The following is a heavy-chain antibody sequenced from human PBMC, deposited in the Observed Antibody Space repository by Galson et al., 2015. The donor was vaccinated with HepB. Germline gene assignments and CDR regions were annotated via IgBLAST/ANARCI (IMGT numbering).Heavy chain of an antibody. CDR3: AKGDSGSYKYYYYGMDV. CDR2: ISGSGGST. CDR1: GFTFSSYA. J-gene: IGHJ6*02. V-gene: IGHV3-23*01. D-gene: IGHD1-26*01. Sequence: SLRLSCAASGFTFSSYAMSWVRQAPGKGLEWVSAISGSGGSTYYADSVKGRFTISRDNSKNTLYLQMNSLRAEDTAVYYCAKGDSGSYKYYYYGMDVWGQGTTVTVSS.